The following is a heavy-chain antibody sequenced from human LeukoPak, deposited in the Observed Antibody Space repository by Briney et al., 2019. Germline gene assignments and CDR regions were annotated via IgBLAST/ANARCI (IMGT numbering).Heavy chain of an antibody. D-gene: IGHD1-1*01. V-gene: IGHV4-59*01. CDR2: LYYSGST. CDR3: ARVPRRDGYYYMDV. J-gene: IGHJ6*03. Sequence: SETLSLTCTVSGGSISNKYWSWIRQPPGKGLEWIGCLYYSGSTNYNPSLKSRVTISVDTSKNQFSLKLSSVTAADTAVYYCARVPRRDGYYYMDVWGKGTTVTISS. CDR1: GGSISNKY.